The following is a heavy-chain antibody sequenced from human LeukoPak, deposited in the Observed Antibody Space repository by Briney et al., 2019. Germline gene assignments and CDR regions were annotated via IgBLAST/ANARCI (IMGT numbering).Heavy chain of an antibody. V-gene: IGHV1-69*05. D-gene: IGHD5-18*01. CDR1: GGTFSSYA. Sequence: SVKASCKASGGTFSSYAISWVRQAPGQGLEWMGGIIPIFGTANYAQKFQGRVTITTDESTSTAYMELSSLRSEDTAVYYCARAGSGYSYGYVGPLDYWGQGTLVTVSS. J-gene: IGHJ4*02. CDR3: ARAGSGYSYGYVGPLDY. CDR2: IIPIFGTA.